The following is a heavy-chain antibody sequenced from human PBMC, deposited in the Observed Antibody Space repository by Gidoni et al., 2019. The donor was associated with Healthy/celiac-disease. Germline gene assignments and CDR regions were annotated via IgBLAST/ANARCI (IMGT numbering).Heavy chain of an antibody. CDR1: GGSISSSSYY. CDR2: IYYSGST. J-gene: IGHJ4*02. D-gene: IGHD2-15*01. Sequence: QLQLQESGPGLVKPSETLSLTCTVSGGSISSSSYYWGWIRQPPGKGLEWIGSIYYSGSTYYNPSLKSRVTISVDTSKNQFSLKLSSVTAADTAVYYGARHSDMFAACDYWGQGTLVTVSS. V-gene: IGHV4-39*01. CDR3: ARHSDMFAACDY.